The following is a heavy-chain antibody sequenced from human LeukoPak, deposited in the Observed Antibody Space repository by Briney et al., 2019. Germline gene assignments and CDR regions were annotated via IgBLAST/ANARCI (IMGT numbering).Heavy chain of an antibody. V-gene: IGHV4-34*01. Sequence: SETLSLTCAVYGGSFSGYYWSWIRQPPGKGLEWIGEINHSGSTNYNPSLKSRVTISVDTSKNQFSLKLSSVTAADTAVYYCARDLWARIPGAFDIWGQGTMVTVSS. J-gene: IGHJ3*02. CDR2: INHSGST. CDR3: ARDLWARIPGAFDI. CDR1: GGSFSGYY. D-gene: IGHD5-18*01.